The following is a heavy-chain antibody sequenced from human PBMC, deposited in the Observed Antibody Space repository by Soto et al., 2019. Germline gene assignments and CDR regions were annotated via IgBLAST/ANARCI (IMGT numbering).Heavy chain of an antibody. CDR2: ISAYNANT. CDR1: GYTFTSYG. V-gene: IGHV1-18*04. J-gene: IGHJ6*02. Sequence: ASVQVSCKASGYTFTSYGISWVRQAPGQGLEWMGWISAYNANTNYAQKLQGRFTISRDNSKNTLYLQMNSLRAEDTAVYYCARDGYDFWSGYYTYYYYGMDVWGQGTTVTVSS. CDR3: ARDGYDFWSGYYTYYYYGMDV. D-gene: IGHD3-3*01.